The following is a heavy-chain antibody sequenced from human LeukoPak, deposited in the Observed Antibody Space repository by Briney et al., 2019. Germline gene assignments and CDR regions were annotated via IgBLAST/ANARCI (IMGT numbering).Heavy chain of an antibody. D-gene: IGHD6-13*01. CDR1: GNTFIGHY. J-gene: IGHJ4*02. Sequence: ASVKVSCKTSGNTFIGHYVNWVRQAPGQGPEWMGWINPNNGDTDYEDKFRGRVTMTRDTSISTVYMELSRLTYDDTAVYFCARSLGSSFSFYFDSWGQGTLVTVSS. V-gene: IGHV1-2*07. CDR2: INPNNGDT. CDR3: ARSLGSSFSFYFDS.